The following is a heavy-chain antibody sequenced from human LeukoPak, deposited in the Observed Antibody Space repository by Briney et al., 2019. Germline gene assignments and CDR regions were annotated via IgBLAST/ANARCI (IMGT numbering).Heavy chain of an antibody. CDR1: GYSFTSYW. CDR3: ARRRGEGYCSSTSCYAPHDAFDI. D-gene: IGHD2-2*01. J-gene: IGHJ3*02. Sequence: GESLKISCKGSGYSFTSYWIGWVRQMPGKGLEWMGIIYPGDSDTRYSPSFQGQVTISADKSISTAYLQWSSLKASDTAMYYCARRRGEGYCSSTSCYAPHDAFDIWGQGTMVTVSS. CDR2: IYPGDSDT. V-gene: IGHV5-51*01.